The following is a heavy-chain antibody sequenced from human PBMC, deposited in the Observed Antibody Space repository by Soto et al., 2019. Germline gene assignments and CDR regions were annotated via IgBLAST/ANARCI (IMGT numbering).Heavy chain of an antibody. CDR3: AKDRHYDYIWGSYRPNYFDY. CDR1: GFTFNSYS. J-gene: IGHJ4*02. V-gene: IGHV3-23*01. Sequence: PGGSLRLSCAASGFTFNSYSMAWVRQAPGKGLEWVSAISGSGGSTYYADSGKGRFTISRDNSKNTLYLQMNSLRAEDTAVYYCAKDRHYDYIWGSYRPNYFDYWGQGTLVTVSS. D-gene: IGHD3-16*02. CDR2: ISGSGGST.